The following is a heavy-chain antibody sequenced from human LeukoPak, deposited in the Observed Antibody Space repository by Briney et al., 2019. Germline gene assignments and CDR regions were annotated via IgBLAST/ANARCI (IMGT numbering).Heavy chain of an antibody. CDR2: IRSKANSYAT. D-gene: IGHD1-1*01. CDR3: TSYTTGTTGGLLRSDY. V-gene: IGHV3-73*01. J-gene: IGHJ4*02. CDR1: GFTFSGSA. Sequence: GGSLRLSCAASGFTFSGSAMHWVRQASGKGLEWVGRIRSKANSYATAYAASVKGRFTISRDDAKNTAYLQMNSLKTEDTAVYYCTSYTTGTTGGLLRSDYWGQGTLVTVSS.